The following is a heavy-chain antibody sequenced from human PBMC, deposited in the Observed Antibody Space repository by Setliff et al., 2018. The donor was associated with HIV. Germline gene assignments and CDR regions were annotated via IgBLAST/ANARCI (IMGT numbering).Heavy chain of an antibody. V-gene: IGHV4-39*01. J-gene: IGHJ4*02. CDR2: VFSSGST. CDR3: ARHVDIVAPFDF. Sequence: SETLSLTCTVSGASIPSSSHYWGWIRQPPGKGLQWIGTVFSSGSTYYDPSLKSRVTISIDSTKNQISLKLNFVTAADTAVYYCARHVDIVAPFDFWGQGTLVTVSS. D-gene: IGHD5-12*01. CDR1: GASIPSSSHY.